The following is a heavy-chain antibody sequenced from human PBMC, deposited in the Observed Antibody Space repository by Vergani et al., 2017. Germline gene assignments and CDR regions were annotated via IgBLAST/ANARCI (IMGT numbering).Heavy chain of an antibody. J-gene: IGHJ3*02. CDR1: GGSISSGSYY. CDR2: IYTSGST. CDR3: AREGGSSGDAFDI. Sequence: QVQLQESGPGLVKPSQTLSLTCTVSGGSISSGSYYWSWIRQPAGKGLEWIGRIYTSGSTNYNPSLKSRVTMSVDTSKNQFSLKLSSVTAADTAVYYCAREGGSSGDAFDIGGQGTMVTVSS. D-gene: IGHD1-26*01. V-gene: IGHV4-61*02.